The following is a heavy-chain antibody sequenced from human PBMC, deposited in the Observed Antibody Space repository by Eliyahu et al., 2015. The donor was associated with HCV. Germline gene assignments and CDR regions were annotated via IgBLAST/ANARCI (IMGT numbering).Heavy chain of an antibody. J-gene: IGHJ4*02. CDR1: GGSISTGSSY. CDR3: AKLNLGYGGYDYYXDS. D-gene: IGHD5-12*01. Sequence: QLQLQESGPGLMKPSETLSLTCTVSGGSISTGSSYWGWIRQPPGKGLEWIGTIFHDGRTFYNPXLRSRMTISEDTSRNQFSLRLSSVTAADTAVYYCAKLNLGYGGYDYYXDSWGQGTLVTVSS. V-gene: IGHV4-39*01. CDR2: IFHDGRT.